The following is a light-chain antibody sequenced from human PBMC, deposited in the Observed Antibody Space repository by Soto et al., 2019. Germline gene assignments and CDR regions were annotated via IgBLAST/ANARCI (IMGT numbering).Light chain of an antibody. V-gene: IGLV2-14*01. J-gene: IGLJ1*01. CDR3: SSYTTSCTRV. CDR1: SSDVGIYNY. Sequence: QSVLTQPASVSGSPGQSIAISCTGSSSDVGIYNYVSWYQQHPGKVPKLIIYEVTNRPSGVSNRFSGSKSGNTASLTISGLQAEDEADYYCSSYTTSCTRVSGTGTKVTVL. CDR2: EVT.